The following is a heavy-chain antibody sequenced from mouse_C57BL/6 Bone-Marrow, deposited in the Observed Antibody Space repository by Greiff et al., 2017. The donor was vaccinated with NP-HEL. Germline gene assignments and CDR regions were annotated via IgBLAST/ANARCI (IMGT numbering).Heavy chain of an antibody. V-gene: IGHV3-6*01. J-gene: IGHJ1*03. Sequence: EVKLQESGPGLVKPSQSLSLTCSVTGYSITSGYYWNWIRQFPGNKLEWMGYISYDGSNNYNPSLKNRISITRDTSKNQFFLKLNSVTTEDTATYYCARRGDYPWYFDVWGTGTTVTVSS. D-gene: IGHD2-4*01. CDR3: ARRGDYPWYFDV. CDR2: ISYDGSN. CDR1: GYSITSGYY.